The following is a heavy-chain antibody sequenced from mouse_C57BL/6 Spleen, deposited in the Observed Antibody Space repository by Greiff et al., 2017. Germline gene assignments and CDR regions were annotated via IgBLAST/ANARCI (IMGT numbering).Heavy chain of an antibody. Sequence: EVQLQESGGGLVKPGGSLKLSCAASGFTFSSYAMSWVRQTPEKRLEWVATISDGGSYTYYPDNVKGRFTISRDNAKNNLYLQMSHLKSEDTAMYYCARVYGSSYYYAMDYWGQGTSVTVSS. J-gene: IGHJ4*01. CDR2: ISDGGSYT. CDR1: GFTFSSYA. D-gene: IGHD1-1*01. CDR3: ARVYGSSYYYAMDY. V-gene: IGHV5-4*01.